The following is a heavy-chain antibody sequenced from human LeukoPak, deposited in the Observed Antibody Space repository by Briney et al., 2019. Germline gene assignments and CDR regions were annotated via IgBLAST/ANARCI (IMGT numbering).Heavy chain of an antibody. D-gene: IGHD2-2*01. V-gene: IGHV3-30-3*01. CDR2: ISYDGSNK. Sequence: GRSLRLSCAASGFTFSSYAMHWVRQAPGKGLEWVAVISYDGSNKYYADSVKGRFTISRDNSKNTLYLQMNSLRAEDTAVYYCARDRGYQLLSPHGMDVWGQGTTVTVSS. CDR3: ARDRGYQLLSPHGMDV. J-gene: IGHJ6*02. CDR1: GFTFSSYA.